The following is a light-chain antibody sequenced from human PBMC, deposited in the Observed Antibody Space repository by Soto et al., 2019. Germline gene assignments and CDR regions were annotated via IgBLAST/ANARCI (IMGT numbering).Light chain of an antibody. Sequence: QSVLTQPPSVSGALGQRVTISCAGSSSNIGAGFGVHWYQQLPKTAPKLLIYGDTNRPSGVPARFSGSKSGTSASLAITGLQAEDEADYYCQSYDSSLTALYVFGTGTKLTVL. V-gene: IGLV1-40*01. J-gene: IGLJ1*01. CDR1: SSNIGAGFG. CDR3: QSYDSSLTALYV. CDR2: GDT.